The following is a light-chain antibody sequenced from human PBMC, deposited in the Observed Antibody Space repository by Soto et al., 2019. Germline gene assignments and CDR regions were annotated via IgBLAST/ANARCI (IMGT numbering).Light chain of an antibody. CDR3: QKYHFYPNT. Sequence: DIQMTQSPSSLSVSVGDTVTISCRASQGISNFLAWFQQKPGKAPWSLIYAASSLQNGVPSRFSGSASETAFTLTFSSQQPEDFATYYCQKYHFYPNTFGQVTQLDI. V-gene: IGKV1-16*01. CDR1: QGISNF. J-gene: IGKJ5*01. CDR2: AAS.